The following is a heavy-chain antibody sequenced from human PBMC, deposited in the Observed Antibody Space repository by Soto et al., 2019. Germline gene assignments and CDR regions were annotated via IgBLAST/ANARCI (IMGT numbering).Heavy chain of an antibody. CDR2: INQDGSEK. J-gene: IGHJ6*03. CDR3: ASEGSGYYYYYMDV. D-gene: IGHD6-25*01. V-gene: IGHV3-7*03. Sequence: ESGGGLVQPGGSLRLSCAASGFSFSSYWMTWVRQAPGQGLEWVANINQDGSEKYYVDSVKGRFTISRDNAKNSLYLQMNSLRAEDTAVYYCASEGSGYYYYYMDVWGKGTTVTVSS. CDR1: GFSFSSYW.